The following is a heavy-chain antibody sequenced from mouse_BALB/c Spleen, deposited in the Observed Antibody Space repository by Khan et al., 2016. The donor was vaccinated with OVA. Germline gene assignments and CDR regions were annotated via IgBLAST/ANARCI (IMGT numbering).Heavy chain of an antibody. CDR2: INSDGDYT. CDR3: ARSPYGNFAY. J-gene: IGHJ3*01. Sequence: VQLKESGGGLVKPGGSLKLSCAASGFTFSTFAMSWVRQTPEKRLAWVATINSDGDYTYYPDNVTGRFTISRDNAKNTLYLQINSLRSEDTAMYYCARSPYGNFAYWGQGTLVTVSA. V-gene: IGHV5-9-3*01. D-gene: IGHD2-1*01. CDR1: GFTFSTFA.